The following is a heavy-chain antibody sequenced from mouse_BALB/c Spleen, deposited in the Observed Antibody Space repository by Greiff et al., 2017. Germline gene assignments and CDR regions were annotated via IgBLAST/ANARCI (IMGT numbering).Heavy chain of an antibody. D-gene: IGHD2-4*01. CDR2: ISYSGST. Sequence: EVQLQQSGPSLVKPSQTLSLTCSVTGDSITSGYWNWIRKFPGHKLEYMGYISYSGSTYYNPSLKSRISITRDTSKNQYYLQLNSVTTEDTATYYCARAGDYDAWFAYWGQGTLVTVSA. J-gene: IGHJ3*01. CDR3: ARAGDYDAWFAY. V-gene: IGHV3-8*02. CDR1: GDSITSGY.